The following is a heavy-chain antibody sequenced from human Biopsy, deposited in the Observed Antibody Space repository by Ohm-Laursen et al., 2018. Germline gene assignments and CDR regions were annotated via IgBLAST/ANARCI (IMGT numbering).Heavy chain of an antibody. D-gene: IGHD6-6*01. CDR2: MSETSSHI. J-gene: IGHJ6*02. V-gene: IGHV3-21*01. CDR3: AGDSMRTAREGGMDV. Sequence: SLRLSCAASGFIFSSYSMNWVRQALGKGLEWISYMSETSSHIYDADSVKGRFTVARDNAKDSLYLQLNSLSAEDTAVYYCAGDSMRTAREGGMDVWGQGTTVTVSS. CDR1: GFIFSSYS.